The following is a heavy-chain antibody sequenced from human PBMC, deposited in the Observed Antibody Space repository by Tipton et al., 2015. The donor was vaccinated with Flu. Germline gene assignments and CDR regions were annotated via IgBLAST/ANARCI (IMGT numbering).Heavy chain of an antibody. CDR2: IGASSTLI. V-gene: IGHV3-48*03. J-gene: IGHJ6*02. Sequence: SLRLSCAASGFTFSSYEMNWVRQAPGKGLEWISYIGASSTLIYYADSVKGRFTISRDNAENSLFLQMNSLKAEDTAVYYCARHNWGYYYGMDVWGQGTTVTVSS. D-gene: IGHD7-27*01. CDR3: ARHNWGYYYGMDV. CDR1: GFTFSSYE.